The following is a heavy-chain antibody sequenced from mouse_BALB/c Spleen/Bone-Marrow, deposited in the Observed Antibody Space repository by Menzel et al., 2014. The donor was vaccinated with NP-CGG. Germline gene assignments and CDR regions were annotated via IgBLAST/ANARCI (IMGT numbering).Heavy chain of an antibody. CDR3: AREGDMSTRYYAFDY. CDR1: GFTFSSFG. J-gene: IGHJ4*01. V-gene: IGHV5-17*02. D-gene: IGHD2-4*01. Sequence: EVMLVESGGGLVQPGGSRKLSCEASGFTFSSFGMHWVRQAPEKGLEWVAYISNGSSTIYYEDTVKGRFTISRDNPTTTLVLQMTRAWSEDTAMYYWAREGDMSTRYYAFDYWGQGTSVTVSS. CDR2: ISNGSSTI.